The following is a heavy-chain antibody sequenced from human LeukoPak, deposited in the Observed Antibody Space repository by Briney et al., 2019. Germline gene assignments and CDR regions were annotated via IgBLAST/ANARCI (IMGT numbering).Heavy chain of an antibody. CDR2: INSDGSNT. D-gene: IGHD2-15*01. CDR3: TRRVSATRWFDP. Sequence: GGSLTLSCAPSGFTFSSYWMHWVRHAPGKGLVCVSRINSDGSNTNYADSVKGRFTISRDNAENTRYLQMNSLRVEDTAVYYGTRRVSATRWFDPWGQGTRATVSS. CDR1: GFTFSSYW. J-gene: IGHJ5*02. V-gene: IGHV3-74*01.